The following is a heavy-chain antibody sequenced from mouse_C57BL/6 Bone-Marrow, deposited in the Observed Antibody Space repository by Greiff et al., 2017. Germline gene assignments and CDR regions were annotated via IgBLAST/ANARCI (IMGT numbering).Heavy chain of an antibody. J-gene: IGHJ2*01. Sequence: VQLQQSGAELVKPGASVKMSCKASGYTFTTYPIEWMKQNHGKSLEWIGNFHPYNDDTKYNEKFKGKDTLTVEKSFSTVYLELSRLTSDDSAVYYCARGYYYGGYCFDYWGQGTTLTVSS. D-gene: IGHD1-1*01. CDR1: GYTFTTYP. CDR2: FHPYNDDT. V-gene: IGHV1-47*01. CDR3: ARGYYYGGYCFDY.